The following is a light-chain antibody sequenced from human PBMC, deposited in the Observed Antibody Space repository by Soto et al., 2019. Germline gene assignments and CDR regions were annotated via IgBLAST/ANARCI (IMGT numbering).Light chain of an antibody. CDR1: QSVLTN. Sequence: DIAMTQSPGTLSGSPGERVTLSCRASQSVLTNLAWYQVIPGQAPRLLINGATTRAIGVPARFSGDGSGTEFTLTISSLQSEDFAMYYCQQYNSWPRTFGGGTKVDIK. CDR3: QQYNSWPRT. J-gene: IGKJ4*01. V-gene: IGKV3-15*01. CDR2: GAT.